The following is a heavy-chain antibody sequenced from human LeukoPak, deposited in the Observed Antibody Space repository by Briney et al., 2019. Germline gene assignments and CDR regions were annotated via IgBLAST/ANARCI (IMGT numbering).Heavy chain of an antibody. CDR3: ARVPSDSSSLLRLDP. J-gene: IGHJ5*02. Sequence: SSETLSLTCIVSGGSISSGDYYWSWIRQPPGKGLEWIGYIYYSGSTYYNSSLKSRVSISVDTSKNQFSLKLSSVTAADTAVYYCARVPSDSSSLLRLDPWGQGTLVIVSS. CDR1: GGSISSGDYY. CDR2: IYYSGST. V-gene: IGHV4-30-4*02. D-gene: IGHD6-6*01.